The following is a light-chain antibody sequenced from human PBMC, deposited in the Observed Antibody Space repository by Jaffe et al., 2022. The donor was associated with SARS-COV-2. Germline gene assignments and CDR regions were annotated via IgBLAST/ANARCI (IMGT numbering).Light chain of an antibody. J-gene: IGKJ4*01. CDR2: WAS. CDR3: QQYHSAPLT. V-gene: IGKV4-1*01. Sequence: DIVMTQSPDSLAVSLGDRATINCRSSQSVLSSSNNMNYLAWFQQKPGQPPKLLIYWASSRESGVPDRFSGSGSGTDFTFTISSLQAEDVAVYYCQQYHSAPLTFGGGTKVEIK. CDR1: QSVLSSSNNMNY.